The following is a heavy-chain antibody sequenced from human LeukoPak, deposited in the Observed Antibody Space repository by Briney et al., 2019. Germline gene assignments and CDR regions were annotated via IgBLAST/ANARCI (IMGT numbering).Heavy chain of an antibody. CDR3: ASENTYYDFWSGRHREYYFDY. Sequence: PGGSLRLSCAASGFTFSSYWMHWVRQAPGKGLVWVSRINSDGSSTSYADSVKGRCTISRDKAKNTLYLQMNSLRAEDTAVYYCASENTYYDFWSGRHREYYFDYWGQGTLVTVSS. J-gene: IGHJ4*02. D-gene: IGHD3-3*01. CDR2: INSDGSST. V-gene: IGHV3-74*01. CDR1: GFTFSSYW.